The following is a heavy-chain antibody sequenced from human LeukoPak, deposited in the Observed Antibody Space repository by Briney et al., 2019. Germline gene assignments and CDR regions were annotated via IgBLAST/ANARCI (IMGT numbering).Heavy chain of an antibody. J-gene: IGHJ6*02. Sequence: GASVKVSCKASGYTFTSYYMHWVRQAPGQGLEWMGIINPNGGSTTYAQKFQGRVTMSRDTSTGTVYMELSSLRSEDTAVYYCARDPSTPQSWDLRYYGMDVWGQGTTVTVSS. CDR3: ARDPSTPQSWDLRYYGMDV. CDR1: GYTFTSYY. CDR2: INPNGGST. D-gene: IGHD1-26*01. V-gene: IGHV1-46*01.